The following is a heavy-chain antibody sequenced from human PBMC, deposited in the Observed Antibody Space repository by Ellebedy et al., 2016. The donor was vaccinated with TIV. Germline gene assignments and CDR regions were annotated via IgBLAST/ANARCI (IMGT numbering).Heavy chain of an antibody. V-gene: IGHV1-24*01. CDR1: GHTLMELS. CDR3: TTGSYSATYYNAFDF. CDR2: SDPVDGET. D-gene: IGHD1-26*01. J-gene: IGHJ3*01. Sequence: ASVKVSCKVSGHTLMELSMHWVRQAPGKGLEWMGGSDPVDGETIYAQMVQGRVTLTEDTSTYTAYMELSSLRSEEPAVYYCTTGSYSATYYNAFDFWGQGTMVTVSS.